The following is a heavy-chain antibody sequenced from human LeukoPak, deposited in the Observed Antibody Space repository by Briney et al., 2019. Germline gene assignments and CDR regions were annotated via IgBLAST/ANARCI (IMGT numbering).Heavy chain of an antibody. V-gene: IGHV3-43*01. CDR2: ISWDGGST. Sequence: PGGSLRLSCAASGFTFDDYTMHWVRQAPGKGLEWVSLISWDGGSTYYAVSVKGRFTISRDNSKNSLYLQMNSLRTEDTALYYCAKDVAAAAPSTYYYYGMDVWGQGTTVTVSS. CDR3: AKDVAAAAPSTYYYYGMDV. D-gene: IGHD6-13*01. CDR1: GFTFDDYT. J-gene: IGHJ6*02.